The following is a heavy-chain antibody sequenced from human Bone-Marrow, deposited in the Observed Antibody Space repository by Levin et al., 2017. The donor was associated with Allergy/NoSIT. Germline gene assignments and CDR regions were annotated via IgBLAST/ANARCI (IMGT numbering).Heavy chain of an antibody. Sequence: ASVKVSCKASGGTFSSYAISWVRQAPGQGLEWMGGIIPIFGTANYAQKFQGRVTITADESTSTAYMELSSLRSEDTAVYYCARDLMVRGANDYWGQGTLVTVSS. CDR1: GGTFSSYA. CDR2: IIPIFGTA. D-gene: IGHD3-10*01. CDR3: ARDLMVRGANDY. V-gene: IGHV1-69*13. J-gene: IGHJ4*02.